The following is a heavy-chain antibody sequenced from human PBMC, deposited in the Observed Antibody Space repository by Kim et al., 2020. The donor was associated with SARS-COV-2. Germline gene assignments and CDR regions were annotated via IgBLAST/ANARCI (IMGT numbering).Heavy chain of an antibody. CDR3: ARDRGYCSGGSCYDYYYGMDV. CDR2: IIPIFGTA. J-gene: IGHJ6*02. Sequence: SVKVSCKASGGTFSSYAISWVRQAPGQGLEWMGGIIPIFGTANYAQKFQGRVTITADESTSTAYMELSSLRYEDTAVYYCARDRGYCSGGSCYDYYYGMDVLGQWTTVTVSS. D-gene: IGHD2-15*01. V-gene: IGHV1-69*13. CDR1: GGTFSSYA.